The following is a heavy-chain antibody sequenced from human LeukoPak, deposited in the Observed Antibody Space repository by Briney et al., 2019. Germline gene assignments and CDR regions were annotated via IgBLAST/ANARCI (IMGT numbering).Heavy chain of an antibody. CDR1: GFTFSSYS. Sequence: GGSLRLSCAASGFTFSSYSMIWVRQAPGKGLEWVSYISSSSSTIYYADSVKGRFTIPRDNAKNSLYLQMNSLRDEDTAVYYCARDFRSLYYFDHWGQGSLVTVSS. CDR2: ISSSSSTI. CDR3: ARDFRSLYYFDH. D-gene: IGHD1-26*01. V-gene: IGHV3-48*02. J-gene: IGHJ4*02.